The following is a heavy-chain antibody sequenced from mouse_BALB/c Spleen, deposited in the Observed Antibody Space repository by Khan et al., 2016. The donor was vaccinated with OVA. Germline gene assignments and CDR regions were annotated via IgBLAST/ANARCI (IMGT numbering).Heavy chain of an antibody. J-gene: IGHJ1*01. CDR1: GFTFSGFW. D-gene: IGHD2-3*01. Sequence: EVQLLETGGGLVQPGGSRGLSCEGSGFTFSGFWMSWVRQTPGKTLEWIGDINSDGSAINYAPSIKDRFTIFRDNDKSTLYLQMSNVRSEDTATYFCMGEDGYYGYFDVWGAGTTVTGSS. V-gene: IGHV11-2*02. CDR2: INSDGSAI. CDR3: MGEDGYYGYFDV.